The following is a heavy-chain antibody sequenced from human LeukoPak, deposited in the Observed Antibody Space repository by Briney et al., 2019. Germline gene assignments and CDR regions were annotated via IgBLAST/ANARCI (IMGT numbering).Heavy chain of an antibody. CDR2: FSGSGGST. Sequence: GGSLRLSCAASGFTFSSYAMSWVRQAPGKGLEWVSAFSGSGGSTYYADSVKGRFTISRDNSKNTLFLQMNSLRAEDTAVYYCATDRCSSTSCYLFDYWGQGTLVTVSS. V-gene: IGHV3-23*01. CDR3: ATDRCSSTSCYLFDY. J-gene: IGHJ4*02. D-gene: IGHD2-2*01. CDR1: GFTFSSYA.